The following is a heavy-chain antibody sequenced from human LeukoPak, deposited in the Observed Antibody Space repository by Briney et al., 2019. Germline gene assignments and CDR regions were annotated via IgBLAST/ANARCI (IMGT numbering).Heavy chain of an antibody. V-gene: IGHV3-74*01. CDR2: INADGSDT. J-gene: IGHJ6*03. D-gene: IGHD2-2*01. Sequence: PGGSLRLSCVASGFSFSTFWMHWVRHLPGRGLVWVSRINADGSDTWYADSVKGRFTISRDNARNTLYLQMNSLRAEDTAVYYCARTSTNPYYYYMDVWGKGTTVTVSS. CDR1: GFSFSTFW. CDR3: ARTSTNPYYYYMDV.